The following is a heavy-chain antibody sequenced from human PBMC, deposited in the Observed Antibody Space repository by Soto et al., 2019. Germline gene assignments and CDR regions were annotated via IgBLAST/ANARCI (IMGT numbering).Heavy chain of an antibody. D-gene: IGHD3-10*01. V-gene: IGHV4-30-4*01. CDR3: AIYGSGSSFDY. J-gene: IGHJ4*02. CDR2: IYYSGST. CDR1: GGSISSGDYY. Sequence: QVQLQESGPGLVKPSQTLSLTCTVSGGSISSGDYYWSWIRQPPGKGLEWIGYIYYSGSTYYNPSRKSLVTISVDTPNNRFSLKLSSVPAADTAVYSCAIYGSGSSFDYWGQGTLVTVSS.